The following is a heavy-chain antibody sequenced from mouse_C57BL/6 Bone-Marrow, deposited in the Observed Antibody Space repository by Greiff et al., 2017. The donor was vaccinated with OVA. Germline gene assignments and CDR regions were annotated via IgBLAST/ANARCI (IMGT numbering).Heavy chain of an antibody. CDR1: GYTFTSYW. J-gene: IGHJ4*01. V-gene: IGHV1-64*01. Sequence: VQLQQPGAELVKPGASVKLSCKASGYTFTSYWMHWVKQRPGQGLEWIGMIHPNSGSTNYNEKFKSKATLTVDKSSSTAYMQLSSLTSEDSAVYYCARDYDYFYYAMDYWGQGTSVTVSS. CDR2: IHPNSGST. CDR3: ARDYDYFYYAMDY. D-gene: IGHD2-4*01.